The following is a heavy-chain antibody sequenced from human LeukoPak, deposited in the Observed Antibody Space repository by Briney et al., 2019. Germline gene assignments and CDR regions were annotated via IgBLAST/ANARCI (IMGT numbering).Heavy chain of an antibody. CDR3: ARGDNRLRWNGAFDF. V-gene: IGHV4-4*07. Sequence: SETLSLTCTVSGGSISSYYWSGIRPPAGKGLEGIGRIYARGNTNYNPSLKSRVTMSQDTSKNQFALMLTSVTAADTAVYYCARGDNRLRWNGAFDFWGRGTLVTVSS. J-gene: IGHJ4*02. D-gene: IGHD4-23*01. CDR1: GGSISSYY. CDR2: IYARGNT.